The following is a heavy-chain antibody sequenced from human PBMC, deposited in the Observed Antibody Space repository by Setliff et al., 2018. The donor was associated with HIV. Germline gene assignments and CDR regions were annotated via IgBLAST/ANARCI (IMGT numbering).Heavy chain of an antibody. V-gene: IGHV4-34*01. CDR3: VTSSSWSSRLNF. CDR1: GGSLSGHY. D-gene: IGHD6-13*01. CDR2: INHSGKT. J-gene: IGHJ4*02. Sequence: PSETLSLTCAVYGGSLSGHYWTWIRQPPGEGMEWIGEINHSGKTNYNPSLKSRVTISVYTSKNQFSLKVTSVTAADTAVYYCVTSSSWSSRLNFWGQGMLVTVSS.